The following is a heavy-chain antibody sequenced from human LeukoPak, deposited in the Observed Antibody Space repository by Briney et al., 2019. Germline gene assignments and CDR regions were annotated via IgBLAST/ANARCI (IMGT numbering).Heavy chain of an antibody. Sequence: GGSLRLSCAASGFTFSSYGMHWVRQAPGKGLEWVAVIWYDGSNKYYADSVKGRFTISRDNSKNTLYLQMNSLRAEDTAVYYCASIVGATSDFHFDYWGHGTLVTVSS. CDR3: ASIVGATSDFHFDY. CDR1: GFTFSSYG. D-gene: IGHD1-26*01. J-gene: IGHJ4*01. CDR2: IWYDGSNK. V-gene: IGHV3-33*01.